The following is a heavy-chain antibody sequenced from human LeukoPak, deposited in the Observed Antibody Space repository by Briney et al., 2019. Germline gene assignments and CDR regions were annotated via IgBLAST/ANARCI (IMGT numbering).Heavy chain of an antibody. CDR2: ISWNSGSI. D-gene: IGHD2-15*01. CDR1: GFTFDDYA. J-gene: IGHJ3*02. V-gene: IGHV3-9*03. CDR3: ARYCSGGSCSYAFDI. Sequence: PGGSLRLSCAASGFTFDDYAMHWVRQAPGKGLEWVSGISWNSGSIGYADSVKGRFTISRDNAKNSLYLQMNSLRAGDMALYYCARYCSGGSCSYAFDIWGQGTMVTVSS.